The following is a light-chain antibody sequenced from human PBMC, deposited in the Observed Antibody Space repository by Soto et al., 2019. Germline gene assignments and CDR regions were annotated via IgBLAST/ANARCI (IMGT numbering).Light chain of an antibody. CDR2: GAS. CDR3: QQYKNWPTVT. V-gene: IGKV3-15*01. CDR1: QSVSSN. Sequence: EIVRTQSPATLSVSPGERATLSCRASQSVSSNLAWYQQKPCQAPRLLIYGASTRATGIPARFSGSGSGTEFTLTISSLQSQDFAVYYCQQYKNWPTVTFGQGTKVDIK. J-gene: IGKJ1*01.